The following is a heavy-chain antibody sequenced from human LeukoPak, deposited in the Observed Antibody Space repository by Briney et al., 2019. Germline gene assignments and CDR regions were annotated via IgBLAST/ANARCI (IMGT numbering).Heavy chain of an antibody. CDR2: IYYSGST. D-gene: IGHD1-14*01. CDR3: ARRISRAYYYYYGMDV. Sequence: PSETLSLTCTVSGGSISSYYWSWIRQPPGKGLEWIGYIYYSGSTNYNPSLKSRVTISVDTSKNQFSLKLSSVTAADTAVYYCARRISRAYYYYYGMDVWGQGTTVTVSS. J-gene: IGHJ6*02. CDR1: GGSISSYY. V-gene: IGHV4-59*08.